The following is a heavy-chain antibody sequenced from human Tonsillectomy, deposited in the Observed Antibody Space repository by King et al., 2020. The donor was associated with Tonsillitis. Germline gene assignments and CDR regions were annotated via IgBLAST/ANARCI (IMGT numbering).Heavy chain of an antibody. CDR2: IYYIGRT. J-gene: IGHJ6*03. CDR3: AKSNSGSYYYYYYMDV. D-gene: IGHD1-26*01. V-gene: IGHV4-59*01. Sequence: VQLQESGPGLVKPSETLSLTCSVSGGSISSYYWSWIRQPPGKGLEWIGYIYYIGRTNYNPSLKSRVTISVDTTKKQFSLKLSSVTAADTAVYYCAKSNSGSYYYYYYMDVWGKGTAVTVSS. CDR1: GGSISSYY.